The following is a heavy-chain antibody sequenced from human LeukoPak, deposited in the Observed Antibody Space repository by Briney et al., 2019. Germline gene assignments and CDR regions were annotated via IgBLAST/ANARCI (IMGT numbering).Heavy chain of an antibody. J-gene: IGHJ4*02. CDR1: GGSVSRGGYY. D-gene: IGHD1-26*01. CDR2: TSYSEGT. CDR3: ATADWESFYFDS. Sequence: SETLSLTCTVSGGSVSRGGYYWNWIRQHPGKGLEWIGFTSYSEGTYYNPSLMSRITISVDISQNQFSLKMRDVAAADTAVYFCATADWESFYFDSWGLGALVAVSS. V-gene: IGHV4-31*03.